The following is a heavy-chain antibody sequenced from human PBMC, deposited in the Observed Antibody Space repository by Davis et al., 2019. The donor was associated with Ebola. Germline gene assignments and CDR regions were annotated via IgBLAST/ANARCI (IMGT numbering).Heavy chain of an antibody. CDR3: ATAWGGATDY. V-gene: IGHV1-69*04. CDR1: GYTFTSYG. Sequence: SVKVSCKASGYTFTSYGISWVRQAPGQGLEWMGRIIPILGIANYAQKFQGRVTITADESTSAAYMELSSLRSEDTAVYYCATAWGGATDYWGQGTLVTVSS. CDR2: IIPILGIA. J-gene: IGHJ4*02. D-gene: IGHD1-26*01.